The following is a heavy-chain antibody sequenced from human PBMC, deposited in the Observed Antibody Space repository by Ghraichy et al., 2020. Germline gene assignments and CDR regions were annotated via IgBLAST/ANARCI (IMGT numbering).Heavy chain of an antibody. CDR3: ARDHLGWSVGD. J-gene: IGHJ4*02. D-gene: IGHD6-19*01. CDR1: GFTFSSYS. CDR2: ISSSGSFI. V-gene: IGHV3-21*01. Sequence: GGSLRLSCAASGFTFSSYSMNWVRQAPGKGLEWVSSISSSGSFIYYADSLKGRFTISRNNARDSLYLQMNSLRAEDTAIYYCARDHLGWSVGDWGQGTLVTVSS.